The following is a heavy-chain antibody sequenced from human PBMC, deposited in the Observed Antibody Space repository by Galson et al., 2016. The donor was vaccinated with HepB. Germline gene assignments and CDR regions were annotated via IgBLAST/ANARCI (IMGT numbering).Heavy chain of an antibody. CDR3: AKDLAMGDSTGWYDY. CDR2: ISYDGEVK. J-gene: IGHJ4*02. Sequence: SLRLSCAASGFNFRTYPMHWVRQTPGKGLEWVAVISYDGEVKWYADSVKGRSTISRDNSKNRVYLQMNSLRPDDTAVYYCAKDLAMGDSTGWYDYWGQGTLVTVSS. CDR1: GFNFRTYP. D-gene: IGHD6-19*01. V-gene: IGHV3-30*04.